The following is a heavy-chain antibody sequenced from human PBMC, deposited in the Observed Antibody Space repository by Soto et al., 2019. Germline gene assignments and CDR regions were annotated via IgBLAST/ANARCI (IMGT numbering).Heavy chain of an antibody. D-gene: IGHD6-19*01. CDR1: GGSFSGYY. J-gene: IGHJ4*02. V-gene: IGHV4-34*01. CDR2: INHSGST. Sequence: SETLSLTCAVYGGSFSGYYWSWIRQPPGKGLEWIGEINHSGSTNYNPSLKSRVTISVDTSKNQFSLKLSSVTAADTAVYYCARGRYSSGWYGSDYWGQGTLVTVSS. CDR3: ARGRYSSGWYGSDY.